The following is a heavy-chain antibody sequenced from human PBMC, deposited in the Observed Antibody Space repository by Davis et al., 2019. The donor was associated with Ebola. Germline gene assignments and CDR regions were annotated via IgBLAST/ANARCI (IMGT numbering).Heavy chain of an antibody. Sequence: SVKVSCNASSGTFSSYAISWLRQPPGQGLEWMGGISPIIGTANYEQKFQGRVTITADKSTSTAYMKLSSLRSEDTAVYYCATARGSSWYDPPDYWGQGTLVTVSS. V-gene: IGHV1-69*06. D-gene: IGHD6-13*01. CDR3: ATARGSSWYDPPDY. J-gene: IGHJ4*02. CDR1: SGTFSSYA. CDR2: ISPIIGTA.